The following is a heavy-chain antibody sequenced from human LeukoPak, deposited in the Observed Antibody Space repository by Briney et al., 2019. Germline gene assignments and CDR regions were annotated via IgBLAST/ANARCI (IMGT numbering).Heavy chain of an antibody. CDR1: GLTFSDAW. Sequence: SGGSLRLSCVLSGLTFSDAWMSWVRQAPGKGLEWVGRIRNDRITDYAAPVQGRFSISRDNSKNTFYLQMNSLRTEDAGMYFCTWMATIFTVDYWGQGTLVTVSS. V-gene: IGHV3-15*01. J-gene: IGHJ4*02. CDR2: IRNDRIT. D-gene: IGHD5-12*01. CDR3: TWMATIFTVDY.